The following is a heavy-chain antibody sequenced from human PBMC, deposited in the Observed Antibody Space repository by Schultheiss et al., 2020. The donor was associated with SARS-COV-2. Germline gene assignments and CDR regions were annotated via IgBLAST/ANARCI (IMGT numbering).Heavy chain of an antibody. CDR3: ARERARGYYYGMDV. V-gene: IGHV1-69*13. CDR2: IIPIFGTA. CDR1: GGTFSSYA. Sequence: SVKVSCKASGGTFSSYAISWVRQAPGQGLEWVGGIIPIFGTANYAQKFQGRVTITADESTSTAYMELSSLRSEDTAVYYCARERARGYYYGMDVWGQGTTVTVSS. J-gene: IGHJ6*02.